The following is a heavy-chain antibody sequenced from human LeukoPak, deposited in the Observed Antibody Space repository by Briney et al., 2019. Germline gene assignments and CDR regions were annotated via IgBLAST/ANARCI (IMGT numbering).Heavy chain of an antibody. CDR1: GGSITSRSYY. Sequence: TETLSLTCTVSGGSITSRSYYWGWLRQPPGKGLEWSGSIYYSGSTYYNPSLNSLVTISVDTSKNQFSLNLSSVTAADTAVYYCASDIIAAAGQGVDCWGQGTLVTVSS. CDR2: IYYSGST. D-gene: IGHD6-13*01. J-gene: IGHJ4*02. CDR3: ASDIIAAAGQGVDC. V-gene: IGHV4-39*01.